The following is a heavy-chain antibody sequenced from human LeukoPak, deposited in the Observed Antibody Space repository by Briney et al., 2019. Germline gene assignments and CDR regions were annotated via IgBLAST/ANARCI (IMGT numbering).Heavy chain of an antibody. D-gene: IGHD5-12*01. CDR1: GFTFSSYW. V-gene: IGHV3-7*01. J-gene: IGHJ4*02. Sequence: GSLRLSCAASGFTFSSYWMAWVRQTPGKGLEWVANIKHDASEKYYVDSVKGRFTISRDNAQNSFYLQMNSLRAEDTAVYYCARDRGPTGYDLYDYWGQGTLVTVPS. CDR3: ARDRGPTGYDLYDY. CDR2: IKHDASEK.